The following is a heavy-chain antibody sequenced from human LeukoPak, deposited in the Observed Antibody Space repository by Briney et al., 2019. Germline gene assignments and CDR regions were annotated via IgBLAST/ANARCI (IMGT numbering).Heavy chain of an antibody. V-gene: IGHV4-59*11. CDR2: IYYSGTT. D-gene: IGHD3-9*01. Sequence: SETLSLTCTVSGVSISSHYWSWIRQPPGRGLEWFGYIYYSGTTNYNPSLKSRVTISVDTSKNQFSLKLSSVTAADTAVYYCARGLTYYDILTAYYTFPYFDYWGQGTLVTVSS. CDR3: ARGLTYYDILTAYYTFPYFDY. J-gene: IGHJ4*02. CDR1: GVSISSHY.